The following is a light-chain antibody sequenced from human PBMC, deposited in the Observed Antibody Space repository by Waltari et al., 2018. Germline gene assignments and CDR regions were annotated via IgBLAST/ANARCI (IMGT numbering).Light chain of an antibody. CDR3: QQYYSIPYT. V-gene: IGKV4-1*01. Sequence: DIVMTQSPDSLAVSLGERATFNCKSSHNIFSTSNNKYYFAWHQQKPGQPPRLLIYWASTRESGVPDRFSGSGSGTDFTLTISSLQAEDVAVYYCQQYYSIPYTFGQGTKLEI. CDR2: WAS. J-gene: IGKJ2*01. CDR1: HNIFSTSNNKYY.